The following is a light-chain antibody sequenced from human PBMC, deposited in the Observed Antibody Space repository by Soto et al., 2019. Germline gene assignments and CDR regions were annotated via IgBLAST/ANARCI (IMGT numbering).Light chain of an antibody. CDR3: QRYDNHRLT. J-gene: IGKJ3*01. V-gene: IGKV1-27*01. CDR1: QGIGNS. CDR2: SAS. Sequence: DIQMTQSPSSLSASVADRVTLACRASQGIGNSLAWYQQKPGRVPQLLIYSASTLQSGVPSRFSARGSGTYFTLTINNLQPDDVATYYCQRYDNHRLTFGPGT.